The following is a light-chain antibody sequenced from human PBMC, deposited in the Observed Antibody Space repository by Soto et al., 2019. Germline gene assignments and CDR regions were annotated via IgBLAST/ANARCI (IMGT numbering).Light chain of an antibody. CDR2: EVT. V-gene: IGLV2-14*01. Sequence: QSALTQPASVSGSPGQSITLSCAGTSSDIGAHNFVSWYQHHPGKAPKLIIYEVTKWPSGVSTRFSGSKAGNTASLTISGLQAEDEADYYCNSYTLSSTVVFGGGTKLTVL. CDR3: NSYTLSSTVV. CDR1: SSDIGAHNF. J-gene: IGLJ2*01.